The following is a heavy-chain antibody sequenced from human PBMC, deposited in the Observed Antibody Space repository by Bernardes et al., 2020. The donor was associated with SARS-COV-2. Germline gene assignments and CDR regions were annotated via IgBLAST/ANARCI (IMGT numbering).Heavy chain of an antibody. Sequence: GGSLRLSCAASGFTFSSYGMHWVRQAPGKGLEWVAVIWYDGSNKYYADSVKGRFTISRDNSKNTLYLQMNSLRAEDTAVYYCARDESPPYSSSWKNYYYYGMDVWGQGTTVTVSS. CDR2: IWYDGSNK. D-gene: IGHD6-13*01. J-gene: IGHJ6*02. V-gene: IGHV3-33*01. CDR1: GFTFSSYG. CDR3: ARDESPPYSSSWKNYYYYGMDV.